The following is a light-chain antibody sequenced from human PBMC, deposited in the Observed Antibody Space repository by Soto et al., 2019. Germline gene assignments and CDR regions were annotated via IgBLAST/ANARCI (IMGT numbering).Light chain of an antibody. V-gene: IGKV3-15*01. CDR3: QQYGDWPLT. Sequence: EIVLTQSPATLSVSPGERATLSCRASQSVGNNFAWYQQKPGQAPRLLIFATSTRATGVPARFSGSGSGTEFTLTISSLQSEDFAVYYCQQYGDWPLTFGGGAKVDIK. CDR2: ATS. CDR1: QSVGNN. J-gene: IGKJ4*01.